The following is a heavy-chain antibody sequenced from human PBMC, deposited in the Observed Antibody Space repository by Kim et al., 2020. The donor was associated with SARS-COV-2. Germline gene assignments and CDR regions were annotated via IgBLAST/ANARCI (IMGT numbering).Heavy chain of an antibody. Sequence: GGSLRLSCAASGFAFSRSSMNWVRQAPGKGLEWVSSITGSSIYIYYADSVKGRFTISRDNAKNSLYLQINSLRAEDQTVYYCAGGFSSSSSGPIDYWGQG. V-gene: IGHV3-21*01. J-gene: IGHJ4*02. CDR2: ITGSSIYI. CDR3: AGGFSSSSSGPIDY. CDR1: GFAFSRSS. D-gene: IGHD6-6*01.